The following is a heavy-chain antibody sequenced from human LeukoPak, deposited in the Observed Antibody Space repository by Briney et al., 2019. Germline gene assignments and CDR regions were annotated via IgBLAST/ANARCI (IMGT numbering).Heavy chain of an antibody. V-gene: IGHV3-7*01. CDR2: INEDGSEK. CDR3: ARDSGIAAAATRPHDAFDI. CDR1: GFTFSSYW. D-gene: IGHD6-13*01. J-gene: IGHJ3*02. Sequence: GGSLRLSCAASGFTFSSYWMSWVRQAPGKGLEWVANINEDGSEKDYVDSVKGRFTISRDNAKNSLYLQMNSLRAEDTAVYYCARDSGIAAAATRPHDAFDIWGQGTMVTVSS.